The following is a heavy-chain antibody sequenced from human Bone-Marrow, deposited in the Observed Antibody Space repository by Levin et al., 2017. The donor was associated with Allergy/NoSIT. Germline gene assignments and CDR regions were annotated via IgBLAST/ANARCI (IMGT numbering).Heavy chain of an antibody. D-gene: IGHD3-22*01. CDR2: ISHDETSE. CDR1: GFTFSRYV. J-gene: IGHJ3*01. V-gene: IGHV3-30*04. Sequence: RGESLKISCAASGFTFSRYVLHWVRQAPGKGLEWVAVISHDETSEDYAESVKGRFTISKDNSKNTLYLQMKSLREEDTAVYYFATVGRTSCYADAFAFWGQGTLVTVSS. CDR3: ATVGRTSCYADAFAF.